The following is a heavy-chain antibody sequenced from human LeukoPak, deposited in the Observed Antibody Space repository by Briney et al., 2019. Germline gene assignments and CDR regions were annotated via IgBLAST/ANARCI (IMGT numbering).Heavy chain of an antibody. V-gene: IGHV3-21*01. Sequence: GGSLRLSCAASGFTFSTYSMNWVRQAPGKGLEWVSSISTSSSYIYYADSVKGRFTTSNDNAKNTLYLQMNSLRAETTAEYYCARDNPSGSYYPNWFDPWGQGTLVTVSS. J-gene: IGHJ5*02. D-gene: IGHD1-26*01. CDR2: ISTSSSYI. CDR3: ARDNPSGSYYPNWFDP. CDR1: GFTFSTYS.